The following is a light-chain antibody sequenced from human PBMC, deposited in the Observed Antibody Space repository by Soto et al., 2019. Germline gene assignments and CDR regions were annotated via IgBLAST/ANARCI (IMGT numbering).Light chain of an antibody. CDR2: GAS. CDR3: QQYDTSPRT. V-gene: IGKV3-20*01. J-gene: IGKJ1*01. CDR1: QSVDSNY. Sequence: EIVLTQSPGTLSLSPGERATLSCRASQSVDSNYLAWYQQKPGQGPRPLIYGASSRATGIPDRFSGSGSGTDFTRTISRLEPEDFAVYYWQQYDTSPRTFGQGTKVEIK.